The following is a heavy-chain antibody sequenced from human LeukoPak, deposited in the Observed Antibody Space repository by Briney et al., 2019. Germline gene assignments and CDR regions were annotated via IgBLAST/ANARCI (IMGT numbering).Heavy chain of an antibody. CDR2: IYYSGST. CDR1: GGSITSSSYY. V-gene: IGHV4-39*01. Sequence: PSETLSLTCTVSGGSITSSSYYWGWIRQPPGKGLEWIGSIYYSGSTYYNPSLKSRVTISVDTSKNQFSLKLSSVTAADTAVYYCARRPRLLWFGELSYYMDVWGKGTTVTVSS. J-gene: IGHJ6*03. CDR3: ARRPRLLWFGELSYYMDV. D-gene: IGHD3-10*01.